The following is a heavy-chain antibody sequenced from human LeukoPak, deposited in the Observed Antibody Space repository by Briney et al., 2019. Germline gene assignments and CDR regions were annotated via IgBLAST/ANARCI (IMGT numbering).Heavy chain of an antibody. Sequence: SETLSLTCSVSGGSISGYYWSWIRQPPGKGLEWIGNIHYSGSTNYNPSLKSRVTISVDTSKNQFSLKVSSVTAADTAVYYCARDYYDSGSSALRGQGTLVTVSS. CDR2: IHYSGST. V-gene: IGHV4-59*01. J-gene: IGHJ4*02. CDR3: ARDYYDSGSSAL. D-gene: IGHD3-10*01. CDR1: GGSISGYY.